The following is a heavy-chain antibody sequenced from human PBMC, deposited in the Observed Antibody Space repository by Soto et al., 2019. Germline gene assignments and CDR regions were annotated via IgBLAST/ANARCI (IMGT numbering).Heavy chain of an antibody. Sequence: QVQVQESGPGLVKPSDTLSLTCTVSGGSVSSRSYFWGWIRQPPGKGLEWIGTIYYNGSTYYNPSLKSRVTLSVDTSKNQFSPKLTSVTASDTALYYCARQRVIPATPTNWFDPWGQGTLVTVSS. D-gene: IGHD2-15*01. J-gene: IGHJ5*02. CDR2: IYYNGST. CDR3: ARQRVIPATPTNWFDP. V-gene: IGHV4-39*01. CDR1: GGSVSSRSYF.